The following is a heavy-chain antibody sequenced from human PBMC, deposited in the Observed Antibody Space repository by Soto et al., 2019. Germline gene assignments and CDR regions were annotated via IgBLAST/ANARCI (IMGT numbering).Heavy chain of an antibody. CDR1: GYTFTDYY. CDR3: TRQHIENRDGLYDAFDI. J-gene: IGHJ3*02. D-gene: IGHD2-21*01. CDR2: MNPKSGGA. V-gene: IGHV1-2*02. Sequence: ASVKVSCKTSGYTFTDYYTHWVRQAPGQGLEWMGWMNPKSGGAYFAQKFQGRVTLTRDTSIGTAYIEVNSLTSDDTAVYFCTRQHIENRDGLYDAFDIWGQGTTVTVSS.